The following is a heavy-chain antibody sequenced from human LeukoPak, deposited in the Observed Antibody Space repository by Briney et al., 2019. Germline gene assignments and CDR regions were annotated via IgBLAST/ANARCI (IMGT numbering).Heavy chain of an antibody. J-gene: IGHJ4*02. V-gene: IGHV3-23*01. D-gene: IGHD6-13*01. Sequence: GGSLRLSCAASGFTFSNYAMSWVRQAPGKGLEWVSAISGSGGSTYYADSVKGRFTLSRDNSKNTLYLQMNSLRAEDTAVYYCAKVIIAASGTQYYFDYWGQGALVTVSS. CDR1: GFTFSNYA. CDR3: AKVIIAASGTQYYFDY. CDR2: ISGSGGST.